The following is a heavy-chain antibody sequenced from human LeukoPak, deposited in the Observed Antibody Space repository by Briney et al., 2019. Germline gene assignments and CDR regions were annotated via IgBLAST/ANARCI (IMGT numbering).Heavy chain of an antibody. D-gene: IGHD2-2*01. V-gene: IGHV3-7*01. CDR1: EFSFSTNW. Sequence: GGSLRLSCAASEFSFSTNWMHWVRQTPGKGLEWVAELNEDGSVKYYVDSVKGRFTISRDNAKSLLFLQMYNLRTEDTGVYFCANVPRSTVSYWGRGTLVTISS. CDR2: LNEDGSVK. CDR3: ANVPRSTVSY. J-gene: IGHJ4*02.